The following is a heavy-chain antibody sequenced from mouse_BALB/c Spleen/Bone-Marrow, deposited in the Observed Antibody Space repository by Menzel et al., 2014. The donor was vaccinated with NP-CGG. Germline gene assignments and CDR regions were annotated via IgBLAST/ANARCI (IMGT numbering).Heavy chain of an antibody. CDR2: INSNGDNT. V-gene: IGHV5-6-2*01. CDR3: ERRGISTAEGVGAMDY. J-gene: IGHJ4*01. D-gene: IGHD1-2*01. Sequence: EVKVVESGGGLVKLGGSLKLSCAASGFTFTSYYMSWVRQTPEKRLELVAAINSNGDNTYYPDTMKGRFTISRENAKNPLYLQMSSLKSEDTALLYCERRGISTAEGVGAMDYWGQGTSVTVSS. CDR1: GFTFTSYY.